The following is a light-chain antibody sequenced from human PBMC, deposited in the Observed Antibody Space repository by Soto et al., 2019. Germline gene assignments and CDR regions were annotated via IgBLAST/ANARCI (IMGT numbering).Light chain of an antibody. Sequence: DIQMTQSPSSLSASVGDSVTITCRASQTINSYLNWYQQKPGRAPKLLIYAASSLQGGVPSRFSGSGSGTDLTLTISSLQPGDFATYYCHQSYSMPNTFGQGTKLEIK. CDR1: QTINSY. CDR2: AAS. J-gene: IGKJ2*01. V-gene: IGKV1-39*01. CDR3: HQSYSMPNT.